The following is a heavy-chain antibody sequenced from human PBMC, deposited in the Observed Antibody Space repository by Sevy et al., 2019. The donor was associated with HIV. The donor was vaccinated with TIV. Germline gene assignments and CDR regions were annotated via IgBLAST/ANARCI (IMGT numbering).Heavy chain of an antibody. Sequence: GGSLRLSCETSGFIFTDYWMSWVRQIPGKGLEWVATIKKDQSEKYYVDSVKGRFAISRDSAKKSVSLQMNGLRAEDTALYFCAREVGGFNWRPYYFDSWGQGTLVTVSS. D-gene: IGHD3-3*01. CDR3: AREVGGFNWRPYYFDS. J-gene: IGHJ4*02. V-gene: IGHV3-7*01. CDR1: GFIFTDYW. CDR2: IKKDQSEK.